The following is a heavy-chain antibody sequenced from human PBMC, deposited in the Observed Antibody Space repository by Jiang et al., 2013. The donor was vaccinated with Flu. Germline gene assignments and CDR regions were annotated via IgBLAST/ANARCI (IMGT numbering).Heavy chain of an antibody. J-gene: IGHJ5*02. CDR1: GGTFSSYA. CDR3: ARAGVTYYYGSGSYGWFDP. Sequence: GAEVKKPGSSVKVSCKASGGTFSSYAISWVRQAPGQGLEWMGGIIPIFGTANYAQKFQGRVTITADKSTSTAYMELSSLRSEDTAVYYCARAGVTYYYGSGSYGWFDPWGQGTLVTVSS. D-gene: IGHD3-10*01. V-gene: IGHV1-69*06. CDR2: IIPIFGTA.